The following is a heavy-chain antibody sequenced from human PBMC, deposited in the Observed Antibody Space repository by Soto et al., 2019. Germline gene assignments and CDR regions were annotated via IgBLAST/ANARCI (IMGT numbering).Heavy chain of an antibody. CDR1: GFAFDYYS. Sequence: PGGSLRLSCAASGFAFDYYSLHWVRQAPGKGLEWVSLISWDGHSTYYADSVKGRFIISRDNSKNSLYLQMNSLRSEDAAIYYCAKSQTRIAVAANLGYWGQGTLVTVSS. V-gene: IGHV3-43*01. J-gene: IGHJ4*02. CDR3: AKSQTRIAVAANLGY. D-gene: IGHD6-19*01. CDR2: ISWDGHST.